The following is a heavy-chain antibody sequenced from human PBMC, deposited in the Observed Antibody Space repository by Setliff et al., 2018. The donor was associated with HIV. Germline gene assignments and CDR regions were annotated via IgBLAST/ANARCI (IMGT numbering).Heavy chain of an antibody. V-gene: IGHV4-31*03. Sequence: TLSLTCTVSGDSISSGGYYWSWIRQLPGKGLEWIGYIYYSGATYYNPSLKNRVTISLDTSKSQFSLMLTSVTAADTALYYCASGRGAKGGYDYFGSWGQGTRVTVSS. J-gene: IGHJ4*02. CDR1: GDSISSGGYY. D-gene: IGHD5-12*01. CDR2: IYYSGAT. CDR3: ASGRGAKGGYDYFGS.